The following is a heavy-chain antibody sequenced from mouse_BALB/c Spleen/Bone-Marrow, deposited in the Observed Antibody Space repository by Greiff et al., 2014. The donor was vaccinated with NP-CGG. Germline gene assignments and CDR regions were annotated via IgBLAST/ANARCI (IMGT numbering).Heavy chain of an antibody. V-gene: IGHV1-4*01. CDR2: INPSSGYT. D-gene: IGHD2-4*01. CDR1: GYSFTSYT. Sequence: QVQLKQSGAELARPGASVKMSCKASGYSFTSYTMHWVKQRPGQGLEWIGYINPSSGYTNYSQKFKDKATLTADKSSSTAYMQLSSLTSKDSAVYYCARGWDYEGYFDYWGQGTTLTVSS. CDR3: ARGWDYEGYFDY. J-gene: IGHJ2*01.